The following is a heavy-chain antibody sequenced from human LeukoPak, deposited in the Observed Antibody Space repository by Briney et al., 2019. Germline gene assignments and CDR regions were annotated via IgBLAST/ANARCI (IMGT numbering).Heavy chain of an antibody. V-gene: IGHV4-34*01. D-gene: IGHD3-9*01. CDR1: GGSFSGYY. CDR2: INHSGST. Sequence: SETLSLTCAVYGGSFSGYYWSWIRQPPGKGLEWIGEINHSGSTNYNPSLKSRVTISVDTSKNQFSLKLSSVTAADTAVYYCAKTHRLYDILTGYYPYYYYYMDVWGKGTPVTVSS. J-gene: IGHJ6*03. CDR3: AKTHRLYDILTGYYPYYYYYMDV.